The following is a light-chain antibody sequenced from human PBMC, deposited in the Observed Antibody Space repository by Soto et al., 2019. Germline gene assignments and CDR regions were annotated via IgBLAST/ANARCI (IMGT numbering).Light chain of an antibody. CDR2: DAS. CDR3: QQYKSHPVT. Sequence: IQLTQSPSSLSASVGDRVTITCRASQGISNYLNWYQQKPGKAPKLLIYDASNSQSGVPSRFSGSGSGTEFTLTIKSLQPDDFATYYCQQYKSHPVTFGQGTKVDIK. J-gene: IGKJ1*01. CDR1: QGISNY. V-gene: IGKV1-16*01.